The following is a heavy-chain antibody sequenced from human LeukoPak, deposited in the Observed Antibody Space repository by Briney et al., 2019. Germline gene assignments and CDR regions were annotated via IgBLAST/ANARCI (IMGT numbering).Heavy chain of an antibody. Sequence: ASVKVSCKASGGTFSSYAISWVRQAPGQGLEWMGGIIPIFGTANYAQKFQGRVTITADESTGTAYMELSSLRSEDTAVYYCARGLVRGPFDPWGQGTLVTVSS. CDR2: IIPIFGTA. D-gene: IGHD6-19*01. J-gene: IGHJ5*02. CDR1: GGTFSSYA. V-gene: IGHV1-69*13. CDR3: ARGLVRGPFDP.